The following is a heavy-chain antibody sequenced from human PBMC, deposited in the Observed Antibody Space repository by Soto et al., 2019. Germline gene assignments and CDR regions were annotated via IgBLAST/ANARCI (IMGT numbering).Heavy chain of an antibody. J-gene: IGHJ2*01. CDR1: GFTFSSYA. CDR3: ARWVTPGTTFGVVLITSYWYLDL. CDR2: ISGSGGST. Sequence: LSLSCAASGFTFSSYAMSWVRQAPGKGLEWVSAISGSGGSTYYADSVKGRFTISRDNSKNTLYLQMNSLRAEDTAVYYCARWVTPGTTFGVVLITSYWYLDLCGRGTLVTVYS. D-gene: IGHD3-3*01. V-gene: IGHV3-23*01.